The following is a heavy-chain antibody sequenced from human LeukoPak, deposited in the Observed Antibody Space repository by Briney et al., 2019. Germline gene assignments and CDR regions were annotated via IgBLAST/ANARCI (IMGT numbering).Heavy chain of an antibody. CDR2: IIPIFGTA. Sequence: ASVKVSCKASGGTFSSYAISWVRQAPGQGLEWMGGIIPIFGTANYAQKFQGRVTITTDESTSTAYMELSSLRSEDTAVYYCARGRYCSSTSCCEWRGDYYYYYMDVWGKGTTVTVSS. J-gene: IGHJ6*03. V-gene: IGHV1-69*05. CDR3: ARGRYCSSTSCCEWRGDYYYYYMDV. D-gene: IGHD2-2*01. CDR1: GGTFSSYA.